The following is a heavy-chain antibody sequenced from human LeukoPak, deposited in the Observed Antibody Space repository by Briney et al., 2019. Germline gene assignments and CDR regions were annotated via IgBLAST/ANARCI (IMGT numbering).Heavy chain of an antibody. D-gene: IGHD2-8*01. V-gene: IGHV1-69*13. CDR2: IIPIFGTA. CDR3: AKDTSIRKYCTNGVCSPFDY. J-gene: IGHJ4*02. Sequence: SVKVSCKASGGTFSSYAISWVRQAPGQGLEWMGGIIPIFGTANYAQKFQGRVTITADESTSTAYMELSSLRSEDTAVYYCAKDTSIRKYCTNGVCSPFDYWGQGTLVTVSS. CDR1: GGTFSSYA.